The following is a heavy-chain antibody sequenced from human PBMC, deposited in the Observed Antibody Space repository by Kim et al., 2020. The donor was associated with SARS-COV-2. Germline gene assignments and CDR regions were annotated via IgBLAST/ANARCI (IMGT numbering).Heavy chain of an antibody. Sequence: GGSLRLSCAASGFTFDDYAMHWVRQAPGKGLEWVSVISWNSSSIGYADSVKGRFTISRDNAKNSLYLQMNSLRAEDTALYYCARNNVAIVLMVYSATGMDVWGQGTTVTVSS. CDR1: GFTFDDYA. CDR3: ARNNVAIVLMVYSATGMDV. J-gene: IGHJ6*02. V-gene: IGHV3-9*01. D-gene: IGHD2-8*01. CDR2: ISWNSSSI.